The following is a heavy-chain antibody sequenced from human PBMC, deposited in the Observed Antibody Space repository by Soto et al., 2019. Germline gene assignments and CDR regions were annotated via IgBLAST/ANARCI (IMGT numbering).Heavy chain of an antibody. Sequence: PGESLKISCKGSGYSFTSYWISWVRQMPGKGLEWMGRIDPSDSYTNYSPSFQGHVTISADKSISTAYLQWSSLKASDTAMYYCARRDVVVPAASGRYYGMDVWGKGTTVTVSS. CDR3: ARRDVVVPAASGRYYGMDV. D-gene: IGHD2-2*01. CDR1: GYSFTSYW. J-gene: IGHJ6*04. V-gene: IGHV5-10-1*01. CDR2: IDPSDSYT.